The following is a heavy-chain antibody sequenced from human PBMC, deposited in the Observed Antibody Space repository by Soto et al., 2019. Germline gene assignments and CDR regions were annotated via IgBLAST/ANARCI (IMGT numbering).Heavy chain of an antibody. Sequence: QVPLVQSGPEVGKPGASVKVSCKASGYTFTGYYLHWVRQAPGQGLEWMGYINPDSGRTRYAQKFQGTVTMTRDTSITTAYLELSSLKYDDSAIFYCALSFSQTDIDVWGQGTPVIVSS. V-gene: IGHV1-2*02. J-gene: IGHJ6*01. CDR1: GYTFTGYY. CDR3: ALSFSQTDIDV. CDR2: INPDSGRT.